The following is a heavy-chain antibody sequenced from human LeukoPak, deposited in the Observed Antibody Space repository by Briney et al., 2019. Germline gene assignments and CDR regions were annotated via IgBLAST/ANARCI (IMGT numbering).Heavy chain of an antibody. Sequence: SETLSLTCTVSGGSISSSSYYWGWIRQPPGKGLEWIGSIYYSGSTYYNPSLKSRVTISVDTSKNQFSLKLSSVTAADTAVYYCARERVGVRGDAFDIWGQGTMVTVSS. CDR1: GGSISSSSYY. J-gene: IGHJ3*02. D-gene: IGHD3-10*01. CDR2: IYYSGST. CDR3: ARERVGVRGDAFDI. V-gene: IGHV4-39*07.